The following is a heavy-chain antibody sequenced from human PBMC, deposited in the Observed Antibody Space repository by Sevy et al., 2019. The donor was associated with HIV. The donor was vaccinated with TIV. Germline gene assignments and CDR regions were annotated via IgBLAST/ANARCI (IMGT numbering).Heavy chain of an antibody. V-gene: IGHV1-24*01. CDR3: ATTKDYYDSSGYPFDY. D-gene: IGHD3-22*01. Sequence: ASVKVSCKVSGHTLSEFAMHWVRLAPGKGLEWMGTFDPGDGKTLHAQKFQGRVTMTEDTSTDTGYMEVNNLRSEDTAVYYCATTKDYYDSSGYPFDYWGQGTLVTVSS. CDR2: FDPGDGKT. CDR1: GHTLSEFA. J-gene: IGHJ4*02.